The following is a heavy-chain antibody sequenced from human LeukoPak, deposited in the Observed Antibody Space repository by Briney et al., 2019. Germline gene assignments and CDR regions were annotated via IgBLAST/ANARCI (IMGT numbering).Heavy chain of an antibody. V-gene: IGHV1-2*02. CDR2: INPNSGDT. Sequence: GASVKVSCPASGYTFTGYYMHWVRQAPGQGLEWMGWINPNSGDTTHEQKFEARVTMTRATSITTAYMELRRLTSDDTAVYYCARDRGQLVFDYWGQGSLVTVSS. J-gene: IGHJ4*02. D-gene: IGHD6-6*01. CDR3: ARDRGQLVFDY. CDR1: GYTFTGYY.